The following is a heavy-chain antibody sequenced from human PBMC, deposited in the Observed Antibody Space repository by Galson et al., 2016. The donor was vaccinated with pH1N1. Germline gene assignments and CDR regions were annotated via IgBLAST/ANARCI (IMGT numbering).Heavy chain of an antibody. J-gene: IGHJ4*02. CDR3: TRGVPTVGGY. Sequence: SLRLSCAASGFTFSSYWMSWVRQAPGKGLEWVANINQDGSVKYYVDSVKGRFTISRDNAKSSLYMQMNSLRAEDTAVYYCTRGVPTVGGYWGQGTLVTVSS. V-gene: IGHV3-7*01. CDR1: GFTFSSYW. D-gene: IGHD4-23*01. CDR2: INQDGSVK.